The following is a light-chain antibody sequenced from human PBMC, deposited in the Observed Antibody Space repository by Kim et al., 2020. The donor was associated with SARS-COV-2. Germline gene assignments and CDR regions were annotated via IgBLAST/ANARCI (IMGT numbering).Light chain of an antibody. Sequence: GVTISCAGGSANIGAGFGVYGYKQIPGTDPKLLIYGNRKRPSGISDRISGSKAGPSASLAITGLQADDEADYFCQSYDRGLSALLFGGGTQLTVL. CDR1: SANIGAGFG. V-gene: IGLV1-40*01. CDR3: QSYDRGLSALL. J-gene: IGLJ3*02. CDR2: GNR.